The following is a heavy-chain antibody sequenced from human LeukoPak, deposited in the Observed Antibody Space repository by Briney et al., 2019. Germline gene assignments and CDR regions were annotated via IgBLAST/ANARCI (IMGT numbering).Heavy chain of an antibody. CDR3: TRHSYGSGIHGMDV. CDR1: GFPFSGSA. Sequence: GGSLKLSCAASGFPFSGSAVHWVRQASGEGLEWVGRIRSKANSYATAYAASVKGRFTISRDDSKNTAYLQMNSLKTEDTAVYYCTRHSYGSGIHGMDVWGQGTTVTVSS. V-gene: IGHV3-73*01. D-gene: IGHD3-10*01. J-gene: IGHJ6*02. CDR2: IRSKANSYAT.